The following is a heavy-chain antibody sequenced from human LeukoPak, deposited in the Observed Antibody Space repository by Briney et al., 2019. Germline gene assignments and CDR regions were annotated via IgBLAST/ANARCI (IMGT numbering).Heavy chain of an antibody. CDR2: IYSGGST. CDR3: AKGFGDFWVGMDV. CDR1: GFTVSSNY. Sequence: GGSLRLSCAASGFTVSSNYMSWVRQAPGKGLEWVSVIYSGGSTYYADSVKGRFTISRDNSKNTLNLQMNSLRAEDTAVYYCAKGFGDFWVGMDVWGQGTTVTVSS. V-gene: IGHV3-53*01. J-gene: IGHJ6*02. D-gene: IGHD3-3*01.